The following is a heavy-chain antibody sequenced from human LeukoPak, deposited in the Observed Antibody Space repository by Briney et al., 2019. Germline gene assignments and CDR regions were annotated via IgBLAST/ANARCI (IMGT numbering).Heavy chain of an antibody. Sequence: SETLSLTCTVSGGSVSSGTYYWSWIRQPPGKGLEWIGYMYYSGSTNYNPSLKSRVSISADTSKNQFSLKLSSVTAADTAVYYCARGLRTTVTHDRFDYWGQGTLVTVSS. V-gene: IGHV4-61*01. J-gene: IGHJ4*02. CDR2: MYYSGST. CDR3: ARGLRTTVTHDRFDY. D-gene: IGHD4-17*01. CDR1: GGSVSSGTYY.